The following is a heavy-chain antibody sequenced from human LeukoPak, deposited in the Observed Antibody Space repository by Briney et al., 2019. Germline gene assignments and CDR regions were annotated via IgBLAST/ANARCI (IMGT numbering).Heavy chain of an antibody. CDR2: ITGGGSGI. Sequence: PGGSLRLPCAAYGFTFGNYAMSWVRQAPGKGLEWVSAITGGGSGIYYADSMKSRFTISRDNSKNTLYLQINSLRAEDTAVYYCAMWGDYDVLTGYYVSDYWGQGTLVTVSS. CDR3: AMWGDYDVLTGYYVSDY. J-gene: IGHJ4*02. V-gene: IGHV3-23*01. D-gene: IGHD3-9*01. CDR1: GFTFGNYA.